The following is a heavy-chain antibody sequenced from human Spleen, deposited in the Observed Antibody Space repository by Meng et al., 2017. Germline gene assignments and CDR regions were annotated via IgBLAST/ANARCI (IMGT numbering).Heavy chain of an antibody. Sequence: QGRHQQGGAGVLEPSETPPPPCAAYGGSFSGYNWSWIRQPPGKGLEWIGEINHSGSTNYNPSLKSRVTISVDTSKNHFSLKLSSVTAADTAVYYCARKDGYNIIDYWGQGTLVTVSS. D-gene: IGHD5-24*01. CDR1: GGSFSGYN. J-gene: IGHJ4*02. CDR3: ARKDGYNIIDY. V-gene: IGHV4-34*01. CDR2: INHSGST.